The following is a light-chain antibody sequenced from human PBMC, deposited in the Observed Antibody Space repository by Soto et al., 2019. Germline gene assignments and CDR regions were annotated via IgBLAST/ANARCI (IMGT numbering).Light chain of an antibody. CDR3: SSYTSTNTLV. J-gene: IGLJ2*01. Sequence: QSALIQPASVSGSPGQSITISCTGTSSDVGAYNHVSWYQQHPGKAPKLMIYDVSNRPSGVSNRFSGSKSGNTASLTISGLQAEDEADYNCSSYTSTNTLVFGGGTKVTVL. CDR2: DVS. CDR1: SSDVGAYNH. V-gene: IGLV2-14*01.